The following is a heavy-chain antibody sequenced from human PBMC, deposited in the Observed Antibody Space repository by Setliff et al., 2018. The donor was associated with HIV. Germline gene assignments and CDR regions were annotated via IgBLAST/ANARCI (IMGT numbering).Heavy chain of an antibody. CDR2: MNPNSGRE. CDR1: GYTFTNYD. J-gene: IGHJ4*02. CDR3: ARGRLSWSPDF. V-gene: IGHV1-8*02. Sequence: ASVKVSCKASGYTFTNYDINWVRQSPGQGLEWLGWMNPNSGREGSAQMFQGRLTMTRDTSTSTAYMELSSLTSDDTAIYYCARGRLSWSPDFWGQGTLVTVSS.